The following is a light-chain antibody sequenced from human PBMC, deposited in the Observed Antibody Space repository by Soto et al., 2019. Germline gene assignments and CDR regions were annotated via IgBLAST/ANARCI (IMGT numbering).Light chain of an antibody. CDR3: TSWTTSTTMI. CDR1: RSDIGAYNF. Sequence: QSALTQPASVSGSPEQSITISCTGTRSDIGAYNFVSWYQQHPGEVPKLMLYDVNVRPSGVSNRFSGSKSGNTASLTISGLQAEDEADYYCTSWTTSTTMIFGGGTKLTVL. V-gene: IGLV2-14*03. J-gene: IGLJ2*01. CDR2: DVN.